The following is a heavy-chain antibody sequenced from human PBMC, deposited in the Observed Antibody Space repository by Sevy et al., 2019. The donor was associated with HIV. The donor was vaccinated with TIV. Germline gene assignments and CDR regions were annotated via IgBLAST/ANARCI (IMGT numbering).Heavy chain of an antibody. CDR3: TRQRSDYDSRALVY. V-gene: IGHV3-74*01. Sequence: GGSLRLSCAASGFIFNTYWMHWVRQAPGKGLVWVSRISTDGSITNYADSVKGRFTISRDNAKNTLYLQMDSLRAEDTAIYHCTRQRSDYDSRALVYWGQGALVTVSS. J-gene: IGHJ4*02. CDR2: ISTDGSIT. D-gene: IGHD3-22*01. CDR1: GFIFNTYW.